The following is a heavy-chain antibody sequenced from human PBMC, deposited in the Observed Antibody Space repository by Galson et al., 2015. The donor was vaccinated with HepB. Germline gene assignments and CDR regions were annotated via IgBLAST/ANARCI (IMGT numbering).Heavy chain of an antibody. V-gene: IGHV3-23*01. CDR3: ARDVGGSAFFDC. J-gene: IGHJ4*02. D-gene: IGHD4-23*01. Sequence: SLRLSCAASGFIFTDYGMSRVRQAPGKGLEWVSTISGDADNTHYADSVKGRFTISRDNSKSVLYLQMNSLRGEDTALYYCARDVGGSAFFDCWGQGTLVTVSS. CDR1: GFIFTDYG. CDR2: ISGDADNT.